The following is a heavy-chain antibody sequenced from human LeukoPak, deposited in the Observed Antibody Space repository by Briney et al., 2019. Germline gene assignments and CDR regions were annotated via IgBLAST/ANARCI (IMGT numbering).Heavy chain of an antibody. J-gene: IGHJ4*02. CDR3: AKEGHGYYDSSGYYSDY. CDR2: ISSSDSPR. V-gene: IGHV3-11*01. CDR1: GFTFSDYY. Sequence: GGSLRLSCAASGFTFSDYYMSWIRQAPGKGLEWVSYISSSDSPRFYADSVKGRFTISRDNSKNTLYLQMNSLRAEDTAVYYCAKEGHGYYDSSGYYSDYWGQGTLVTVSS. D-gene: IGHD3-22*01.